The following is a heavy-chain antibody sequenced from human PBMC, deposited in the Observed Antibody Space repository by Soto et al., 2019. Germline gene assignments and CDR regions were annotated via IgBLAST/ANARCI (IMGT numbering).Heavy chain of an antibody. CDR1: GLTFSDYY. D-gene: IGHD2-21*02. CDR2: IRKKVNSDST. Sequence: XGSLRLSCTASGLTFSDYYMDWVRQAPGKGLEWVARIRKKVNSDSTEYAASVKGRFSISRDDSKNSLYLQMDSLKSEDTAVYYCARTASSYAIDIWGQGTMVTVSS. V-gene: IGHV3-72*01. J-gene: IGHJ3*02. CDR3: ARTASSYAIDI.